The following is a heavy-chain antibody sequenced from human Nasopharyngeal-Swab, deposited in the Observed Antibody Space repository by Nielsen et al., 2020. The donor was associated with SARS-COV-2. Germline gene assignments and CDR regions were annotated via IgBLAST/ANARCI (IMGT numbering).Heavy chain of an antibody. V-gene: IGHV3-9*01. CDR3: AAYGSGSYYTL. J-gene: IGHJ4*02. CDR1: GFTFDDYA. CDR2: ISWNSGSI. Sequence: SLKISCAASGFTFDDYAMHWVRQAPGKGLEWVSGISWNSGSIGYADSVKGRFTISRDNAENSLYLQMNSLRAEDTALYYCAAYGSGSYYTLWGQGTLVTVSS. D-gene: IGHD3-10*01.